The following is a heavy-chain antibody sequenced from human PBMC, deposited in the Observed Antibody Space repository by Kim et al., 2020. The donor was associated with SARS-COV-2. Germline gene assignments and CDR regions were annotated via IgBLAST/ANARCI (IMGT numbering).Heavy chain of an antibody. CDR2: IIPIFGTA. V-gene: IGHV1-69*13. D-gene: IGHD5-18*01. CDR3: AREHTAMVNVIDY. Sequence: SVKVSCKASGGTFSSYAISWVRQAPGQGLEWMGGIIPIFGTANYAQKFQGRVTITADESTSTAYMELSSLRSEDTAVYYCAREHTAMVNVIDYWGQGTLVTVSS. J-gene: IGHJ4*02. CDR1: GGTFSSYA.